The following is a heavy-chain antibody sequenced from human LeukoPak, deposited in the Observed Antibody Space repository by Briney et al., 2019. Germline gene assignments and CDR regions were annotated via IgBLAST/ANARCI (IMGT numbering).Heavy chain of an antibody. Sequence: ASVKVSCKASGYTFTGYYMHWVRQAPGQGLEWMGWINPNSGGTNYAQKFQGRVTMTRDTSISTAYMELSRLRSDDTAVYYCARGRAYVWGSYRSNWFDPWGQGTLVTVS. CDR2: INPNSGGT. CDR3: ARGRAYVWGSYRSNWFDP. V-gene: IGHV1-2*02. J-gene: IGHJ5*02. D-gene: IGHD3-16*02. CDR1: GYTFTGYY.